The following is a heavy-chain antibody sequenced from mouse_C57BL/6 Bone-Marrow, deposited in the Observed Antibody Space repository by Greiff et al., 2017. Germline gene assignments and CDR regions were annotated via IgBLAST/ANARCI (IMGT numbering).Heavy chain of an antibody. CDR1: GYAFTNYL. Sequence: QVQLQQSGAELVRPGTSVKVSCKASGYAFTNYLIEWVKQRPGQGLEWIGVINPGSGGTNYTEKFKGKATLTADKSSSTAYMQLSSLTSEDSAVYFCARSGYYYGSSLFAYWGQGTLVTGSA. V-gene: IGHV1-54*01. CDR3: ARSGYYYGSSLFAY. D-gene: IGHD1-1*01. CDR2: INPGSGGT. J-gene: IGHJ3*01.